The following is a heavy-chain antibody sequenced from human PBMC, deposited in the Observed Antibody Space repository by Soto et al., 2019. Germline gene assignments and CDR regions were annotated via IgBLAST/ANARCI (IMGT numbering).Heavy chain of an antibody. Sequence: SETLSLTCTVSGGSISSYYWCWIRQPPGKGLEWIGYIYYSGSTNYNPSLKSRVTISVDTSKNQFSLKLSSVTAADTAVYYCARTAVTIFGVVPLYYFDYWGQGTLVTVSS. V-gene: IGHV4-59*01. J-gene: IGHJ4*02. CDR2: IYYSGST. CDR3: ARTAVTIFGVVPLYYFDY. CDR1: GGSISSYY. D-gene: IGHD3-3*01.